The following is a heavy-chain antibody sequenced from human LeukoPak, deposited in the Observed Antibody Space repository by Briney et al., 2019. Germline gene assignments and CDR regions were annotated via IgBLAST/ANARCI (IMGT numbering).Heavy chain of an antibody. V-gene: IGHV3-30*18. CDR1: GFTFSSYG. Sequence: GRSLRLSCAASGFTFSSYGMHWVRRAPDKGLEWVAVISYDGCNKYYADSVKGRFTISRDNSKNTLYLQMNSLRAEDTAVYYCAKFIAAAGTVDFDYWGQGTLVTVSS. CDR3: AKFIAAAGTVDFDY. D-gene: IGHD6-13*01. J-gene: IGHJ4*02. CDR2: ISYDGCNK.